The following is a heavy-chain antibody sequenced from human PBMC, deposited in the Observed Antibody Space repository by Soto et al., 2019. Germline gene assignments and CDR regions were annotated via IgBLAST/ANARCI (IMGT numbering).Heavy chain of an antibody. CDR2: ISYDGSNK. Sequence: GGSLILSCAAAGVTCSSYVMHWVRQAPGKGLEWVAVISYDGSNKYYADSVKGRFTISRDNSKNTLYLQMNSLRAEDTAVYYCAKLWFYDFWSGQYGMDVWGQGTTVTVSS. CDR3: AKLWFYDFWSGQYGMDV. CDR1: GVTCSSYV. J-gene: IGHJ6*02. V-gene: IGHV3-30*18. D-gene: IGHD3-3*01.